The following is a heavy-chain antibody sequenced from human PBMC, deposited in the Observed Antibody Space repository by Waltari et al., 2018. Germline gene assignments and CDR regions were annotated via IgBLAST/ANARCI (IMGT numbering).Heavy chain of an antibody. CDR3: ARQATDTYYYYYMDV. V-gene: IGHV4-39*01. J-gene: IGHJ6*03. D-gene: IGHD2-21*02. CDR1: GGSISTTPYY. CDR2: IFYRGST. Sequence: QLQLQESGPGLVKPSETLSLTCTVSGGSISTTPYYWGWIRQPPGKGLEWIGSIFYRGSTSYNPPLNSRVTMSVDTSKNQFSLKLNSVTAADTAVYYCARQATDTYYYYYMDVWGKGTTVTVSS.